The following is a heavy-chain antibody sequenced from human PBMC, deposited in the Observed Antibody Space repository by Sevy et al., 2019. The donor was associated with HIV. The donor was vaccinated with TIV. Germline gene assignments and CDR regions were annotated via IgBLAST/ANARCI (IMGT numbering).Heavy chain of an antibody. Sequence: SETLSLTCTVSDGSISSYYWSWIRQPPGKGLEWIGYIYYSGSTNYNPSLKSRVTISVDTSKNQFSLKLSSVTAADTAVYYCARDNWDGYSFDYWGQGTLVTVSS. CDR3: ARDNWDGYSFDY. CDR1: DGSISSYY. V-gene: IGHV4-59*01. D-gene: IGHD4-4*01. CDR2: IYYSGST. J-gene: IGHJ4*02.